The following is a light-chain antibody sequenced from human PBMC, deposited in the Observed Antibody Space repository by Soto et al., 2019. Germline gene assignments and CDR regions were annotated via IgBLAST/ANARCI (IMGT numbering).Light chain of an antibody. V-gene: IGKV1-39*01. CDR3: QQSYTTPWT. J-gene: IGKJ1*01. CDR2: ATS. Sequence: DIQMTQSPSSLSASVVDRVTITCLASQSISSYLNWFQQKPGKAPKVLIYATSGLQSGVPSRFSGSGSGTDFTLTISSLQPEDFTTYYCQQSYTTPWTFGQGTKVDIK. CDR1: QSISSY.